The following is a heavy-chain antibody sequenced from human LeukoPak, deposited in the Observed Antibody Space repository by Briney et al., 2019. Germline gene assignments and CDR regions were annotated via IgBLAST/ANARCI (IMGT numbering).Heavy chain of an antibody. Sequence: GGSLRLSCAASGFTFSSYSMKWVRQAPGKGVEWVSYISSSGSTKYYADSVKGRFTISRDNAKNSLYLQMNSLRAEDTAVYYCAELGITMIGGVWGKGTTVTISS. CDR3: AELGITMIGGV. D-gene: IGHD3-10*02. J-gene: IGHJ6*04. CDR1: GFTFSSYS. CDR2: ISSSGSTK. V-gene: IGHV3-48*04.